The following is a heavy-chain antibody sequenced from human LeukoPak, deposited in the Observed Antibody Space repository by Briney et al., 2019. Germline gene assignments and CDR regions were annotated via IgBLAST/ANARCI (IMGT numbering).Heavy chain of an antibody. J-gene: IGHJ4*02. CDR2: IYYSGST. CDR3: AGGGSYYSFYYFDY. V-gene: IGHV4-59*08. D-gene: IGHD1-26*01. CDR1: GGSISSYY. Sequence: SETLSLTCTVSGGSISSYYWSWIRQPPGKGLEWIGYIYYSGSTNYNPSLKSRVTISVDTSKNQFSLKLSSVTAADTAVYYCAGGGSYYSFYYFDYWGQGTLVTVSS.